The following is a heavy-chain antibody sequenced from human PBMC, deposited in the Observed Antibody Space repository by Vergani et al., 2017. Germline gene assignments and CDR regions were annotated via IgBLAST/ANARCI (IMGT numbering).Heavy chain of an antibody. Sequence: QVQLVESGGGVVQPGRSLRLSCAASGFTFSSYAMHWVRQAPGKGLEWVAVISYDGSNKYYADSVKGRFTISRDNSKNTLYLQMNSLRAEDTAVYYCAREGGTGEYYFDYWGQGTLVTVSS. V-gene: IGHV3-30-3*01. CDR3: AREGGTGEYYFDY. CDR1: GFTFSSYA. CDR2: ISYDGSNK. D-gene: IGHD3-16*01. J-gene: IGHJ4*02.